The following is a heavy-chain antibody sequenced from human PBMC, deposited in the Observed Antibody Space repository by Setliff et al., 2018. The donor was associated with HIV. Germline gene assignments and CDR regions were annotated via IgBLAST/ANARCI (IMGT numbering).Heavy chain of an antibody. CDR1: GFMYSDPA. CDR3: TTPLYYYDTSTTWDH. Sequence: LSCAASGFMYSDPAIHWVRQASGKGLEWVGRILNRNNKYETAYAVSMKGRFTISRDDSKNMAYLQMDSLTAEDTAVYYCTTPLYYYDTSTTWDHWGQGTLVTVSS. D-gene: IGHD3-22*01. J-gene: IGHJ4*02. CDR2: ILNRNNKYET. V-gene: IGHV3-73*01.